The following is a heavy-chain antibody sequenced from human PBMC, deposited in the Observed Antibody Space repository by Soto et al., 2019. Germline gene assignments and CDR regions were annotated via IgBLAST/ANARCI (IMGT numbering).Heavy chain of an antibody. D-gene: IGHD3-10*01. CDR2: ISAYDGDT. CDR1: GYAFNRYG. Sequence: QVQLVQSGPEVRTPGASVKVSCRAFGYAFNRYGVSWVRQAPGQGLEWLGWISAYDGDTKYGQRLQGRLIMTTETSTNTAYMEVRSLRSDDTAIYYCARSIITYNMDVWAQGTTVTVSS. V-gene: IGHV1-18*01. J-gene: IGHJ6*02. CDR3: ARSIITYNMDV.